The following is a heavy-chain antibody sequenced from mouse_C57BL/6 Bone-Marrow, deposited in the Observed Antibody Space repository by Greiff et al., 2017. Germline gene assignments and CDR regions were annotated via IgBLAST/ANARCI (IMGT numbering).Heavy chain of an antibody. CDR1: GYTFTSYW. J-gene: IGHJ3*01. Sequence: VQLQQPGAELVKPGASVKLSCKASGYTFTSYWLHWVKQRPGRGLEWIGRIDPNSGGTKYNEKFKSKATLTVDQPSSTAYMQLSSRTSEDSAVYYCARGSYDGYHRDWFAYWGQGTLVTVSA. V-gene: IGHV1-72*01. CDR2: IDPNSGGT. CDR3: ARGSYDGYHRDWFAY. D-gene: IGHD2-3*01.